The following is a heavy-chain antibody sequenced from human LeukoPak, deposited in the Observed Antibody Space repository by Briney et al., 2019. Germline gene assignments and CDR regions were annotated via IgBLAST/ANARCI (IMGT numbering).Heavy chain of an antibody. CDR2: IIPIFGTV. CDR1: GGTFSSYA. J-gene: IGHJ4*02. Sequence: SVKVSCKASGGTFSSYAISWVRQAPGQGLEWMGGIIPIFGTVNYAQKFQGRVTITADESTSTAYMELSSLRSEGTAVYYCATSTPPNLGYCSSTSCYWFDYWGQGTLVTVSS. V-gene: IGHV1-69*13. CDR3: ATSTPPNLGYCSSTSCYWFDY. D-gene: IGHD2-2*01.